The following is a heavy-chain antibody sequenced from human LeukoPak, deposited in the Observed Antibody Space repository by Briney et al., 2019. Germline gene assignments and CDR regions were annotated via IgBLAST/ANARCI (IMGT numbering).Heavy chain of an antibody. Sequence: GGSLRLSCAASGFTFSSYAIHWVRQAPGKGLEWVAVISYDGNNKYYADSVKGRFTISRDNSKNTLYLQMGSLRAEDMAVYYCARAQVPYCSSTSCLPDYWGQGTLVTVSS. CDR3: ARAQVPYCSSTSCLPDY. J-gene: IGHJ4*02. CDR1: GFTFSSYA. V-gene: IGHV3-30*14. D-gene: IGHD2-2*01. CDR2: ISYDGNNK.